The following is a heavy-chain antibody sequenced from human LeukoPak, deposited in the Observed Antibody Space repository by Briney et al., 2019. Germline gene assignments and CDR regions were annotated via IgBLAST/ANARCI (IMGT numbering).Heavy chain of an antibody. CDR2: IIPIFGTA. D-gene: IGHD3-22*01. Sequence: SVTVSCKASGGTFSSYAISWVRQAPGQGLEWMGGIIPIFGTANYAQKFQGRVTITADKSTSTAYMELSSLRSEDTAVYYCAMIVVVKAFDIWGQGTMVTVSS. V-gene: IGHV1-69*06. CDR1: GGTFSSYA. CDR3: AMIVVVKAFDI. J-gene: IGHJ3*02.